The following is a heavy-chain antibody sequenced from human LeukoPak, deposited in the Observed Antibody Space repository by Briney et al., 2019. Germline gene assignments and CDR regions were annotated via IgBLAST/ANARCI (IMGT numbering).Heavy chain of an antibody. V-gene: IGHV1-69*05. Sequence: SVKVSCKVSGYTFSDYGIFWVRQAPGQGFEWMGGTIPILGTPNNAKKFQDRVTITTDQSTQTSYMELRGLTPDDTAVYYCAREGAQQVAGNFQFWGQGTLVTVSA. J-gene: IGHJ1*01. CDR2: TIPILGTP. CDR3: AREGAQQVAGNFQF. D-gene: IGHD6-13*01. CDR1: GYTFSDYG.